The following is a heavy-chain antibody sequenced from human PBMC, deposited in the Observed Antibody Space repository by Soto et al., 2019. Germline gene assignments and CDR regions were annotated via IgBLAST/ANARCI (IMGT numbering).Heavy chain of an antibody. Sequence: QITLKESGPTLVKPTQTLTLTCTFSGFSFTTDGMGVGWIRQPPGKALEWLALIYWEDDKRYSPSLKSRLTITKDASRNQVVLTLTNMDPADTATYSCAHLYWAASGTRYYFDYWGQGTLVTVSS. J-gene: IGHJ4*02. CDR2: IYWEDDK. CDR3: AHLYWAASGTRYYFDY. V-gene: IGHV2-5*02. CDR1: GFSFTTDGMG. D-gene: IGHD6-13*01.